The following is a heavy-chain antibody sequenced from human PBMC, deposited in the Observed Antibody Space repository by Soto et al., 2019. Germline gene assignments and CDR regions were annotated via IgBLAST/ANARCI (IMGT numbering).Heavy chain of an antibody. CDR1: GGSFSGYY. J-gene: IGHJ4*02. CDR3: ARGPKYDIVTGEYKGATEGYYFDY. Sequence: VQLQQWGAGLLKPSETLSLPCAVYGGSFSGYYWSWIRPPPGKGLEWIGEIDHRGSTNYNPSLKSRVTISVDTSKNQFALTLSSGTGADTAVYYCARGPKYDIVTGEYKGATEGYYFDYWGQGTLVTVSS. D-gene: IGHD3-9*01. V-gene: IGHV4-34*01. CDR2: IDHRGST.